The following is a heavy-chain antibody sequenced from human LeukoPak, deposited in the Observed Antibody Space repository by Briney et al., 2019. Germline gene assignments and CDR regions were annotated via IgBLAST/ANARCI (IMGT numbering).Heavy chain of an antibody. CDR2: INPSGGST. Sequence: ASVKVSCKASGYTFTRYYLHWVRQAPGQGLEWMGIINPSGGSTRYAQKFQGRVTVTRDTSTSTVHMELSGLRSEDTAVYYCARDQEGFDYWGQGTLVTDSS. CDR3: ARDQEGFDY. J-gene: IGHJ4*02. V-gene: IGHV1-46*01. CDR1: GYTFTRYY.